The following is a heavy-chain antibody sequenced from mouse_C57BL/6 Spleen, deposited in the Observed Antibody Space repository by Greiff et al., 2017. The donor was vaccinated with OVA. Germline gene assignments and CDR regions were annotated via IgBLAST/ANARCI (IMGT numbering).Heavy chain of an antibody. CDR2: INPNNGGT. V-gene: IGHV1-22*01. J-gene: IGHJ3*01. CDR3: ARNYYGSSLFAY. Sequence: EVQLVESGPELVKPGASVKMSCKASGYTFTDYNMHWVKQSHGKSLEWIGYINPNNGGTSYNQKFKGKATLTVNKSSSTAYMELRSLTSEDSAVYYCARNYYGSSLFAYWGQGTLVTVSA. CDR1: GYTFTDYN. D-gene: IGHD1-1*01.